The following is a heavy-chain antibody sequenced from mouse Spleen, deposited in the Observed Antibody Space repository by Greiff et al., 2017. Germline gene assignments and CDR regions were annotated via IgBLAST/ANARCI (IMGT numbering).Heavy chain of an antibody. CDR2: ISSGGSYT. Sequence: EVKVVESGGDLVKPGGSLKLSCAASGFTFSSYGMSWVRQTPDKRLEWVATISSGGSYTYYPDSVKGRFTISRDNAKNTLYLQMSSLKSEDTAMYYCASPDSSGYGAMDYWGQGTSVTVSS. V-gene: IGHV5-6*01. J-gene: IGHJ4*01. CDR3: ASPDSSGYGAMDY. CDR1: GFTFSSYG. D-gene: IGHD3-2*02.